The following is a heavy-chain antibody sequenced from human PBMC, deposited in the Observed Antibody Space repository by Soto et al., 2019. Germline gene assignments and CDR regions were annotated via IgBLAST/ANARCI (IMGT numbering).Heavy chain of an antibody. J-gene: IGHJ4*02. V-gene: IGHV4-59*01. Sequence: SETLSLTCTVSGGSISSYYWSWIRQPPGKGLEWIGYIYYSGSTNYNPSLKSRVTISVDTSKNQFSLKLSSVTAADTAVYYCASIALYCSSTSCHRFFDYWGQGTLVTVSS. CDR1: GGSISSYY. CDR2: IYYSGST. D-gene: IGHD2-2*01. CDR3: ASIALYCSSTSCHRFFDY.